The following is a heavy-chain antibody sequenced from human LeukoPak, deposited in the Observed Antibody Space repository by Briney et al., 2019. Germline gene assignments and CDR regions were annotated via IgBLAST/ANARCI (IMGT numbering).Heavy chain of an antibody. J-gene: IGHJ4*02. Sequence: KTSETLSLTCAVSGGSISSSNWWSWVRQPPGKGLEWIGEIYHSGSTNYNPSLKSRVTISVDKTKNQFSLKLSSVTAADTAVYYCARVPPVSSNFDYWGQGTLVTVSP. CDR1: GGSISSSNW. D-gene: IGHD6-13*01. CDR3: ARVPPVSSNFDY. CDR2: IYHSGST. V-gene: IGHV4-4*02.